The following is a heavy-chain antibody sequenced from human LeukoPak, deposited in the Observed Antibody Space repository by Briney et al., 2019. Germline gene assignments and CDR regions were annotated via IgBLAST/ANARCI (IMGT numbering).Heavy chain of an antibody. Sequence: PGGSLRLSCAASGFTVSSNYMSWVRQAPGKGLEWVSVIYSGGSTCYADSVKGRFTIFRDNSKNTLYLQMNSLRAEDTAVYYCAGDRWRGAPDYFDCWGQGTLVTVSS. CDR3: AGDRWRGAPDYFDC. D-gene: IGHD1-26*01. CDR2: IYSGGST. CDR1: GFTVSSNY. V-gene: IGHV3-53*01. J-gene: IGHJ4*02.